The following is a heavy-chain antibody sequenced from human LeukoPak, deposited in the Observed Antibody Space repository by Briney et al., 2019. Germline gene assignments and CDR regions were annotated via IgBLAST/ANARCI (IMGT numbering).Heavy chain of an antibody. Sequence: SETLSLTCTVSGYSISSGYYWGWIRQPPGKGLEWIGSIYHSGSTYYNPSLKSRVTISVDTSKNQFSLKLNSVTAADTAVYYCARDPRRTTVITLFDYWGQGTLVTVSS. J-gene: IGHJ4*02. V-gene: IGHV4-38-2*02. D-gene: IGHD4-17*01. CDR2: IYHSGST. CDR3: ARDPRRTTVITLFDY. CDR1: GYSISSGYY.